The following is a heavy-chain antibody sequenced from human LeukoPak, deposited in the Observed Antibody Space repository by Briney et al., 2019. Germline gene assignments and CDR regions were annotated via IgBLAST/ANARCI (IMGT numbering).Heavy chain of an antibody. Sequence: GGSLRLSCAASGFVFSTYWMTWVRQVPGKGLEWVANINLDGTEERYVDSSLKGRFTISRDNAKNSLYLQMTSLRVEDTAVYYCASGRHDFLHWGQGTLVTVSS. CDR3: ASGRHDFLH. D-gene: IGHD3/OR15-3a*01. V-gene: IGHV3-7*01. J-gene: IGHJ4*02. CDR2: INLDGTEE. CDR1: GFVFSTYW.